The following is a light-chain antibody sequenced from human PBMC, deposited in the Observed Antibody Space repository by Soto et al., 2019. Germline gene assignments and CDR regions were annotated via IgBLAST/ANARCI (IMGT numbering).Light chain of an antibody. J-gene: IGKJ5*01. CDR3: QQYGSSPIT. V-gene: IGKV3-20*01. CDR2: GAS. CDR1: QSVSSSY. Sequence: EIVLTQSPGTLSLSPGERATLSCRASQSVSSSYLAWYQQKPGQAPRLLIYGASSRATGIPDRFSGSGSGTDFTLTIRRMETEDFPVYYCQQYGSSPITFGQGTRLEIK.